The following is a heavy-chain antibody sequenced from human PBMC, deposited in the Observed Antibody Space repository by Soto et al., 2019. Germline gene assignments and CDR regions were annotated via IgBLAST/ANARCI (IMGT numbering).Heavy chain of an antibody. D-gene: IGHD3-22*01. CDR1: GGSVSSGSYY. CDR2: IYYSGST. J-gene: IGHJ4*02. V-gene: IGHV4-61*01. CDR3: AREGTTYYYDSSGGLDY. Sequence: SETLSLTCTVSGGSVSSGSYYWSWIRQPPGKGLEWIGYIYYSGSTNYNPSLKGRVTISVDTSKNQFSLKLSSVTAADTAVYYCAREGTTYYYDSSGGLDYWGQGTLVTVSS.